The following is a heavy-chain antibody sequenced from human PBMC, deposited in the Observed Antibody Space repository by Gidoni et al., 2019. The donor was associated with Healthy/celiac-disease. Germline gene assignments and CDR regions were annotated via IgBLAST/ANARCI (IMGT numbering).Heavy chain of an antibody. Sequence: QVTLKESGPVLVKPTETLTLTCTVSGFSLSHARMGVSWIRQPPGKALEWLAHIFSNDEKSYSTSLKSRLTISKDTSKSQVVLTMTNMDPVDTATYYCARTDRSHYPKLFDYWGQGTLVTVSS. V-gene: IGHV2-26*01. CDR1: GFSLSHARMG. D-gene: IGHD1-26*01. J-gene: IGHJ4*02. CDR3: ARTDRSHYPKLFDY. CDR2: IFSNDEK.